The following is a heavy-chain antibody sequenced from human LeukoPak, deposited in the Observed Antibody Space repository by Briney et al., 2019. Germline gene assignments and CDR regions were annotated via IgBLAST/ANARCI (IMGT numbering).Heavy chain of an antibody. CDR2: TYYSGST. D-gene: IGHD4-17*01. CDR3: AGVEDYGDAFDI. J-gene: IGHJ3*02. Sequence: SETLSLTCTVSGGSISSYYWSWIRQPPGKGLEWIGYTYYSGSTNYNPSLKSRVTISVDTSKNQFSLKLSSVTAADTAVYYCAGVEDYGDAFDIWGQGTMVTVSS. CDR1: GGSISSYY. V-gene: IGHV4-59*01.